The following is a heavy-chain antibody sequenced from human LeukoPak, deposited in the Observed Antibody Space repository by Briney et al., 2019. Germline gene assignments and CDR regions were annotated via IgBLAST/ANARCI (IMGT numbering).Heavy chain of an antibody. Sequence: GGSLRLSCAASGFTVSSNSMSWVRQAPGKGLEWVSILYSGSGANYADSVKGRFTISRDNSRNTLFLQMNSLRAEDTAVYYCARRDTTGWYHHFDYWGQGTLVTVSS. V-gene: IGHV3-53*01. J-gene: IGHJ4*02. CDR3: ARRDTTGWYHHFDY. CDR2: LYSGSGA. D-gene: IGHD6-19*01. CDR1: GFTVSSNS.